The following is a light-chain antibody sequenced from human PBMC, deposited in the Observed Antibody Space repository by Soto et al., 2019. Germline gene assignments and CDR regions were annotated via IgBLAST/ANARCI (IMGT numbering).Light chain of an antibody. CDR1: SSDVGNNNH. Sequence: QSALTQPASVSGSPGQSIAISCSGTSSDVGNNNHVCWYQQNPGKAPKLMIFEVSNRPSGVSDRFSGSKSGNTASLTISGLQAEDEADYCCSSYTSSNTWVFGGGTKLTVL. CDR2: EVS. J-gene: IGLJ3*02. CDR3: SSYTSSNTWV. V-gene: IGLV2-14*01.